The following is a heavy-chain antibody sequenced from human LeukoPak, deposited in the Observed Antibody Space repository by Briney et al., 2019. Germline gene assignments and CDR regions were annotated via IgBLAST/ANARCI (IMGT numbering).Heavy chain of an antibody. CDR3: ARSHYYVPGSSDT. CDR1: GLTFNDYA. CDR2: ISGSGYNT. J-gene: IGHJ3*01. V-gene: IGHV3-23*01. D-gene: IGHD3-10*01. Sequence: GGSLRLSCAASGLTFNDYAMSWVRQTPGKGLEWVSAISGSGYNTYYADSVKGRFTISRDNSKNTLYLQMNSLRAEDTAVYYCARSHYYVPGSSDTWGQGTIVTVSS.